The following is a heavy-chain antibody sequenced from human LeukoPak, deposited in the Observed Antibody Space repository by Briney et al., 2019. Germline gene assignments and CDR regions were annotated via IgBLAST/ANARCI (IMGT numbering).Heavy chain of an antibody. D-gene: IGHD5-18*01. CDR2: ISAYNGNT. V-gene: IGHV1-18*01. CDR3: ARGSRGCSYGPLGYMDV. J-gene: IGHJ6*03. CDR1: GYTFTSYG. Sequence: ASVKVSCKASGYTFTSYGISWVRQAPGQGLEWMGWISAYNGNTNYAQKLQGRVTMTTDTSTSTAYMELRSLRSDDTAVYYCARGSRGCSYGPLGYMDVWGKGTTVTVSS.